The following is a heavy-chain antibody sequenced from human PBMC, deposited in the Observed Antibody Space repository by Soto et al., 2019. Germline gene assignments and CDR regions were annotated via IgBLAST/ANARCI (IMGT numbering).Heavy chain of an antibody. Sequence: SETLFLTCTVSGDSISSGCYYWSWIRQHPGKGLEWIGYIYYSGSTYYNPSLKSRVIISVDTSKNQFSLKLSSVTAADTAVYYCARGSTVAAILFDYWGQGTLVTVSS. CDR2: IYYSGST. J-gene: IGHJ4*02. CDR1: GDSISSGCYY. CDR3: ARGSTVAAILFDY. V-gene: IGHV4-31*03. D-gene: IGHD2-15*01.